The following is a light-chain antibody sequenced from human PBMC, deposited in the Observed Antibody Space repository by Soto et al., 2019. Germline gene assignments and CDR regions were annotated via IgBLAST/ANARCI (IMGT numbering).Light chain of an antibody. CDR2: DAS. CDR1: QGIRTW. J-gene: IGKJ1*01. V-gene: IGKV1-5*01. Sequence: DIQMSQSPSTLSASVGDRVTITCRASQGIRTWLAWFQQKPGKAPKLLISDASILESGVPSRFSGRGSRTEFTLTISSLQPDDFATYYCQQYNSDLWTFGQGTKIEI. CDR3: QQYNSDLWT.